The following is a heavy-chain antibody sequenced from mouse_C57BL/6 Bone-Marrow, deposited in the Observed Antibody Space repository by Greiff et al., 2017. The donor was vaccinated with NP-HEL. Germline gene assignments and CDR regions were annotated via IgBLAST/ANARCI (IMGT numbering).Heavy chain of an antibody. Sequence: QVQLQQSGPELVKPGASVKISCKASGYAFSSSWMNWVKQRPGKGLEWIGRIYPGDGDTNYNGKFKGKATLTADKSYSTAYMQLSSLTSEDSAVYFCASYYGSSYWYFDVWGTGTTVTVSS. CDR1: GYAFSSSW. CDR3: ASYYGSSYWYFDV. V-gene: IGHV1-82*01. J-gene: IGHJ1*03. D-gene: IGHD1-1*01. CDR2: IYPGDGDT.